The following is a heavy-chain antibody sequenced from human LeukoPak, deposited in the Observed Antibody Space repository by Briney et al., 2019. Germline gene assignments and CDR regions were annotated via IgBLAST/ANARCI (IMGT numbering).Heavy chain of an antibody. J-gene: IGHJ4*02. V-gene: IGHV4-39*01. CDR2: IYYSGST. D-gene: IGHD5-18*01. CDR1: GGSISSSSYY. Sequence: PSETLSLTCTVSGGSISSSSYYWGWIRQPPGKGLEWIGSIYYSGSTYYNPSLKSRVTISVDTSKNQFSLQLSSVTAADTAVYYCARVGFGGYSYGYVDFWGQGTLVTVSS. CDR3: ARVGFGGYSYGYVDF.